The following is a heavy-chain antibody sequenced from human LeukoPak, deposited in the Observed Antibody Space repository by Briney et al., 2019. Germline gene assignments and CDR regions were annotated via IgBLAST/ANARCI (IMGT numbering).Heavy chain of an antibody. D-gene: IGHD3-10*01. CDR3: ASYYASGVSAYNYYGMDV. CDR2: MSHNRGT. CDR1: GHSISTGYY. Sequence: PSETLSLTCAVSGHSISTGYYWGWIRQPPGKGLEWIGNMSHNRGTYYNPSLKSRVTISMDTSKNQISLRLTSVTAADTAVYYCASYYASGVSAYNYYGMDVWGKGTTVTVSS. J-gene: IGHJ6*04. V-gene: IGHV4-38-2*01.